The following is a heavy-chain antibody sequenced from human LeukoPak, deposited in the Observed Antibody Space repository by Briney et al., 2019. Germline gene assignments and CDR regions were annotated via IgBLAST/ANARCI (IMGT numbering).Heavy chain of an antibody. D-gene: IGHD3-9*01. CDR2: VSGSGSTK. V-gene: IGHV3-48*02. CDR3: ARATNYDIXPFFDY. Sequence: PGGSLRLSCAASGFTFSSFTMNWVRQAPGKGLEGVSYVSGSGSTKYYADSVKGRFTISRDNGKNSLYLQMSSLRDEDTAVYYCARATNYDIXPFFDYWGQGDLVTVSS. CDR1: GFTFSSFT. J-gene: IGHJ4*02.